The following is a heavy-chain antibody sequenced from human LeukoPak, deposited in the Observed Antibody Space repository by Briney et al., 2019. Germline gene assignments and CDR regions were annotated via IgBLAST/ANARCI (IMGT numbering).Heavy chain of an antibody. V-gene: IGHV3-15*01. D-gene: IGHD3-16*01. CDR2: IKKKTEGGTT. Sequence: GGSLRLSCAASGFTFRNAWMSWVRQAPGKGLEWVGRIKKKTEGGTTDYAAPVKGRFTISRDDSKNTLYLQMNSLKTEDTAVYYCTVPQSGGNWFDPWGPGTQVTVSS. CDR1: GFTFRNAW. J-gene: IGHJ5*02. CDR3: TVPQSGGNWFDP.